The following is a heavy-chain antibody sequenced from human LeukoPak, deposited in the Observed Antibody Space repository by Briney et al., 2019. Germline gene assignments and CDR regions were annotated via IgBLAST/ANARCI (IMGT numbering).Heavy chain of an antibody. J-gene: IGHJ6*02. D-gene: IGHD2-15*01. CDR1: GGSISSYY. V-gene: IGHV4-59*01. Sequence: SETLSLTCTVSGGSISSYYWSWIRQPPGKGLEWIGYIYYSGSTNYNPSLKSRVTISVDTSRNQFSLKLSSVTAADTAVYYCARDFGEYCSGGSCQRDYYYGMDVWGQGTTVTVSS. CDR3: ARDFGEYCSGGSCQRDYYYGMDV. CDR2: IYYSGST.